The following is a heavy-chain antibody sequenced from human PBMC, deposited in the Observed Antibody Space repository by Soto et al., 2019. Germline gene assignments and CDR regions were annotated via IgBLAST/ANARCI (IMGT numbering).Heavy chain of an antibody. J-gene: IGHJ3*02. CDR1: GGSISSYY. Sequence: NPSETLSLTCTVSGGSISSYYWSWIRQPPGKGLEWIGYIYYSGSTYYNPSLKSRVTISVDTSKNQFSLKLSSVTAADTAVYYCARVSRYCSSTSCSRVGAFDIWGQGTMVTVSS. D-gene: IGHD2-2*01. CDR2: IYYSGST. CDR3: ARVSRYCSSTSCSRVGAFDI. V-gene: IGHV4-59*12.